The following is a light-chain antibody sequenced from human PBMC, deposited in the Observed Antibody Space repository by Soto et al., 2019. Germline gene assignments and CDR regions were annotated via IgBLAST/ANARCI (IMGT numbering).Light chain of an antibody. V-gene: IGKV1-27*01. CDR3: QKYNSAPLT. CDR2: AAS. CDR1: QAINNY. J-gene: IGKJ4*01. Sequence: DIQIPQSPTSLSASVGARVTITCRASQAINNYLAWYQQKPGKVPKLLIYAASTLQSGVPSRFSGSGSGTEFTLTISSLQPEDVAAYYCQKYNSAPLTFGGGTKVDIK.